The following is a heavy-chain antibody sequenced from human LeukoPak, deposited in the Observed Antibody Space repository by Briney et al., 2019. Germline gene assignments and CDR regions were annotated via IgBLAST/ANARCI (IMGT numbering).Heavy chain of an antibody. D-gene: IGHD6-13*01. J-gene: IGHJ6*02. CDR2: ISSSSSYI. V-gene: IGHV3-21*01. CDR3: ARALRPSSSWPRDHYYYYDMDV. CDR1: GFTFSSYS. Sequence: PGGSLRLSCAASGFTFSSYSMNWVRQAPGKGLEWVSSISSSSSYIYYADSVKGRFTISRDNAKNSLYLQMNSLRAEDTAVYYCARALRPSSSWPRDHYYYYDMDVWGQGTTVTVSS.